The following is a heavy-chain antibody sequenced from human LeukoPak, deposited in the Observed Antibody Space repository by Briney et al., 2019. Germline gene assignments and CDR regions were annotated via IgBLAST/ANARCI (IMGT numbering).Heavy chain of an antibody. V-gene: IGHV3-53*01. Sequence: GGSLRLSCAASGFTVSTDHMSWVRQAPGKGLEWVAVSYNNNISQYAESVKGRFTISRDNSKNTLDLQMNSLRAEDTALYYCATKRGYNYGLDYWGQGTLVTVSS. CDR2: SYNNNIS. D-gene: IGHD5-18*01. CDR1: GFTVSTDH. CDR3: ATKRGYNYGLDY. J-gene: IGHJ4*02.